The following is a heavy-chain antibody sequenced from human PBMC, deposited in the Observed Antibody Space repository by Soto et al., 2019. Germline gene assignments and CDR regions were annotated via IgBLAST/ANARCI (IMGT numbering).Heavy chain of an antibody. CDR2: INYSGST. CDR3: ARRYGYSFDY. CDR1: GGSISSYY. Sequence: QVQLQESGPGLVKPSETLSLTCTVSGGSISSYYWSWIRQPPGKGLEWIGYINYSGSTNDNPSLKSRVTISVDTSKNQFSLKLSSVTAADTAVYYCARRYGYSFDYWGQGTLVTVSS. V-gene: IGHV4-59*08. D-gene: IGHD1-20*01. J-gene: IGHJ4*02.